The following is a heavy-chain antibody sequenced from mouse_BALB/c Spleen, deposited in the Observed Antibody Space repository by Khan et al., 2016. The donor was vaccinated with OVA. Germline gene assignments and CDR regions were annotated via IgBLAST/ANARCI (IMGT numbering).Heavy chain of an antibody. CDR3: AGWFDGYSSLYAMDY. J-gene: IGHJ4*01. V-gene: IGHV2-6*02. Sequence: QVQLKESGPGLVAPSQSLSITCTVSGFSLTNYGVHWVRQPPGKGLEWLVVIWSDGSTNYNSVLKSRLSISKDNSKSQVFLKMNSLQTDDTAIYXCAGWFDGYSSLYAMDYWGQGTSVTVSS. CDR2: IWSDGST. D-gene: IGHD2-3*01. CDR1: GFSLTNYG.